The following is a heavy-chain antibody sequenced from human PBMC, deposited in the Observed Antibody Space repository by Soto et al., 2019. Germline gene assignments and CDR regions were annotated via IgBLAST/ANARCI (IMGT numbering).Heavy chain of an antibody. Sequence: QVQLVQSGAEVKKPGSSVKVSCKASGGTFSSYTISWVRQAPGQGLEWMGRIIPILGIAHYAQKFQGRATITADKSTSTDYMEPSSLRSEDTAVYYCAMAEAAMRRGWYTNSFGIWGQGTVVTVSS. CDR1: GGTFSSYT. V-gene: IGHV1-69*02. J-gene: IGHJ3*02. CDR2: IIPILGIA. CDR3: AMAEAAMRRGWYTNSFGI. D-gene: IGHD6-19*01.